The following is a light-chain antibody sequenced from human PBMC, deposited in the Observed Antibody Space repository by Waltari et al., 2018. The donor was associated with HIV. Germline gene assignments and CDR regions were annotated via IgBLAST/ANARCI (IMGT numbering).Light chain of an antibody. CDR3: SSYAGSNNLV. J-gene: IGLJ3*02. V-gene: IGLV2-8*01. CDR2: EVS. CDR1: TSDVGPSDY. Sequence: QSALTQPPSPPGSPGQSVTISCPGTTSDVGPSDYFYWYQQHPGKAPQRMVYEVSKRPSGVPDRFSGSKSANTASLTGSGLQEDDEADYYCSSYAGSNNLVVGGGTKLTVL.